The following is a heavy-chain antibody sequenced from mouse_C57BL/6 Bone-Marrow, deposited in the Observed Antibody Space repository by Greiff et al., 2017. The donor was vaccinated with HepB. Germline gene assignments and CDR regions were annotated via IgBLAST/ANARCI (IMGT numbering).Heavy chain of an antibody. V-gene: IGHV10-1*01. CDR2: IRSKSNNYAT. CDR1: GFSFNTYA. J-gene: IGHJ2*01. D-gene: IGHD1-1*02. CDR3: VRHGGGPFDY. Sequence: EVQGVESGGGLVQPKGSLKLSCAASGFSFNTYAMNWVRQAPGKGLEWVARIRSKSNNYATYYADSVKDRFTISRDDSESMLYLQMNNLKTEDTAMYYCVRHGGGPFDYWGQGTTLTVSS.